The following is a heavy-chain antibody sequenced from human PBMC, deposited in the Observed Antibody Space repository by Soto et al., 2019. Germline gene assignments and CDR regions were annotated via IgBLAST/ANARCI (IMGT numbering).Heavy chain of an antibody. CDR3: AKTRGAMIYALQVNGMEV. D-gene: IGHD2-8*01. Sequence: GGSLRLSCAASGVSFGSFAMNWVGQGPGKGLEWVSIISGSADSTFYADSVKGRFTISRDNSKSTLYLQINSLRAEDTAVYYCAKTRGAMIYALQVNGMEVWGPGTTVTVSS. CDR1: GVSFGSFA. J-gene: IGHJ6*01. CDR2: ISGSADST. V-gene: IGHV3-23*01.